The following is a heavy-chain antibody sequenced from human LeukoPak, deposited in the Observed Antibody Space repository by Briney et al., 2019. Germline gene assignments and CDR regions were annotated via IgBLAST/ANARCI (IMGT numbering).Heavy chain of an antibody. V-gene: IGHV3-23*01. Sequence: GGSLRLSCAASGFAFSSYAVNWVRQAPGKGLEWLSAIGATGGVTFYADSVKGRFAISRDNSKNTLYLQMSSLRAEDTAFYYCAKDRSVVVPTAADYWGQGTVVTVSS. CDR1: GFAFSSYA. J-gene: IGHJ4*02. CDR2: IGATGGVT. CDR3: AKDRSVVVPTAADY. D-gene: IGHD2-2*01.